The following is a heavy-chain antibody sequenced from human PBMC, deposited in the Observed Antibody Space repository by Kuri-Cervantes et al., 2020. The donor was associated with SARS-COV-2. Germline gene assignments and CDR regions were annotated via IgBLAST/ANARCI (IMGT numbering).Heavy chain of an antibody. CDR1: GYTFTSYG. D-gene: IGHD3-10*01. Sequence: ASVKVSCKASGYTFTSYGISWVRQAPGQGLEWMGWTSTFNGDTNYAQKFQGRVTVTTDTVSSTAYMELTSLRSDDTAVYYCARDKAYYGSGANYNYHYYGMDVWGQGTTVTVSS. CDR2: TSTFNGDT. J-gene: IGHJ6*02. V-gene: IGHV1-18*01. CDR3: ARDKAYYGSGANYNYHYYGMDV.